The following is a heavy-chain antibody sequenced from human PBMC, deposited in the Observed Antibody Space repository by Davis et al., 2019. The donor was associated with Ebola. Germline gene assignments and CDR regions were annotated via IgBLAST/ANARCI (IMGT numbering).Heavy chain of an antibody. CDR2: IYSGGRT. Sequence: GGSLRPSCAPSGFTAGSNYLSWVRQAPGKGLGWVSVIYSGGRTYYADSVKGRSTISRHNSKNTLYLQMNSLRAKDTAVYYCARFGYCSGGSCYSRGWFDPWGQGTLVTVSS. V-gene: IGHV3-53*04. CDR3: ARFGYCSGGSCYSRGWFDP. D-gene: IGHD2-15*01. CDR1: GFTAGSNY. J-gene: IGHJ5*02.